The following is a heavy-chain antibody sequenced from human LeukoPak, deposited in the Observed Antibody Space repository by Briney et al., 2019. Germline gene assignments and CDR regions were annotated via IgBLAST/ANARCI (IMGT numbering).Heavy chain of an antibody. CDR2: ISGSGGST. D-gene: IGHD3-9*01. CDR1: GFTFSSYA. Sequence: GGSLRLSCAASGFTFSSYAMSWVRQAPGKGLEWVSAISGSGGSTYYADSVKGRFTISRDNSKNTLYLQMNSLRAEGTAVYYCAKGDDYDILTGYDYWGQGTLVTVSS. CDR3: AKGDDYDILTGYDY. J-gene: IGHJ4*02. V-gene: IGHV3-23*01.